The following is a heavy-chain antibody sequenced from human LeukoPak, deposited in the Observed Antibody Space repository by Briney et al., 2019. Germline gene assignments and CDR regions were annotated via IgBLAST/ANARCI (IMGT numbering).Heavy chain of an antibody. Sequence: GGSLRLSCAASGFTFSSYEMNWVRQAPGKGLEWVGFIRSKAYGGTTEYAASVKGRFTISRDDSKSIAYLQMNSLKTEDTAVYYCTRSDDFWSGYGYYFDYWGQGTLVTVSS. V-gene: IGHV3-49*04. CDR3: TRSDDFWSGYGYYFDY. CDR2: IRSKAYGGTT. J-gene: IGHJ4*02. D-gene: IGHD3-3*01. CDR1: GFTFSSYE.